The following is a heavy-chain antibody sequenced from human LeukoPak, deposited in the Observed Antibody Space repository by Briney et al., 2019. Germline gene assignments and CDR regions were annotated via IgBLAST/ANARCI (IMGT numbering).Heavy chain of an antibody. J-gene: IGHJ4*02. CDR3: ARYDGSLSKYLDY. Sequence: KSSQTLSLTCTVSGGSVNSGSTSWSWIRQPPGKGLEWIGWIYYSGKTIYNPSLKSRVTISIDKSNNQFSLNLMSVTAADTAVYYCARYDGSLSKYLDYWGQGTLVTVSS. D-gene: IGHD1-26*01. CDR2: IYYSGKT. CDR1: GGSVNSGSTS. V-gene: IGHV4-61*01.